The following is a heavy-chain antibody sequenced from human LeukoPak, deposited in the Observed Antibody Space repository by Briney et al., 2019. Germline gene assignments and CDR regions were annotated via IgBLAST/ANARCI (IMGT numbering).Heavy chain of an antibody. V-gene: IGHV4-59*01. CDR1: GGSISSYY. D-gene: IGHD3-22*01. CDR3: ARESWSITMMSSDAFDI. CDR2: IYYSGST. J-gene: IGHJ3*02. Sequence: SETLSLTCTVSGGSISSYYWSWIRQPPGKGLEWIGYIYYSGSTNYNPSLKSRVTISVDTSKNQFSLKLSSVTAADTAVYYCARESWSITMMSSDAFDIWGQGTMVTVFS.